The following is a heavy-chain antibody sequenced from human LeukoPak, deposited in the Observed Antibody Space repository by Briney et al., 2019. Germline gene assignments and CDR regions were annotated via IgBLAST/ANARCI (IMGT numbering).Heavy chain of an antibody. D-gene: IGHD6-19*01. V-gene: IGHV4-61*08. J-gene: IGHJ4*02. Sequence: SQTLSLTCAVSGGSISSGGYSWSWIRQPPGKGLEWIGYIYYSGSTNYNPSLKSRVTISVDTSKNQFSLKLSSVTAADTAVYYCARESPGWAFDYWGQGTLVTVSS. CDR3: ARESPGWAFDY. CDR2: IYYSGST. CDR1: GGSISSGGYS.